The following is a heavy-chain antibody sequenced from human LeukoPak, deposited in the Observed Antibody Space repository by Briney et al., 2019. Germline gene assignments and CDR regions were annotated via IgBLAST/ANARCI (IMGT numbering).Heavy chain of an antibody. CDR3: ATPMTTVTEGDY. D-gene: IGHD4-17*01. CDR2: ISGSGGST. V-gene: IGHV3-23*01. Sequence: PGGSLRLSCAASGFTFSSYAMNWVSQAPGKGLEWVSAISGSGGSTYYADSVKGRFTISRDNSKNTLYLQMNSLRAEDTAVYYCATPMTTVTEGDYWGQGALVTVSS. CDR1: GFTFSSYA. J-gene: IGHJ4*02.